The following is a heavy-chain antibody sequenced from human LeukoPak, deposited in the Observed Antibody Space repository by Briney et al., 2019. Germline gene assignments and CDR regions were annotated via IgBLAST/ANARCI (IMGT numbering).Heavy chain of an antibody. Sequence: SETLSLTCAVYGGSLSGYYWNWIRQPPGKGLEWIGEINHSGSTNYTSSLKSRVTISVDTSKNHFSLKLNSVTAADTAVYYCARGMVVGQDIVVVPAARIFDYWGQGTLVTVSS. CDR2: INHSGST. J-gene: IGHJ4*02. CDR1: GGSLSGYY. V-gene: IGHV4-34*01. D-gene: IGHD2-2*01. CDR3: ARGMVVGQDIVVVPAARIFDY.